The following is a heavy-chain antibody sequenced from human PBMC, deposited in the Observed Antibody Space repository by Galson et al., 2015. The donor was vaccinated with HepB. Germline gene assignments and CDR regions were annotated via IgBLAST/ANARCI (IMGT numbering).Heavy chain of an antibody. Sequence: SLRLSCAASGFSFTDAWMNWDRQAPGKGLEWVGQIKSRASGGTTEYAAPVKGRFTISRDDSQNTLYLQMNGLKTEDTAVYYCTIDVPGLATSTGVDYWGQGTLVTVSS. J-gene: IGHJ4*02. CDR3: TIDVPGLATSTGVDY. CDR2: IKSRASGGTT. D-gene: IGHD2-15*01. CDR1: GFSFTDAW. V-gene: IGHV3-15*01.